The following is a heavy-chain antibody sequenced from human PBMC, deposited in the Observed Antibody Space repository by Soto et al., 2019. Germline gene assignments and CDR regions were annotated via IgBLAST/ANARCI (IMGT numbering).Heavy chain of an antibody. V-gene: IGHV1-69*04. CDR2: IIPILGIA. Sequence: GASVKVSCKASGGTFSSYTISWVRQAPGQGLEWMGRIIPILGIANYAQKFQGRVTITADKSTSTAYMELSSLRSEDTAVYYCARDGAGGSTDAFDIWGQGTMVTVSS. CDR1: GGTFSSYT. D-gene: IGHD1-26*01. J-gene: IGHJ3*02. CDR3: ARDGAGGSTDAFDI.